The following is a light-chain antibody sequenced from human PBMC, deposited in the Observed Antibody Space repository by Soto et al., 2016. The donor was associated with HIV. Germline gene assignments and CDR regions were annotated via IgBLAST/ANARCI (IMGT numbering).Light chain of an antibody. CDR2: RDT. V-gene: IGLV3-1*01. CDR1: NLGNTY. Sequence: SYELTQPPSVSVSPGQTASITCSGRNLGNTYASWYQQKPGQSPLMVIYRDTKRPSGIPERFSGSNSWEHSHSDHQAGTQAMDEADYFCQAWDSTTNLYVFGTGTKVTVL. J-gene: IGLJ1*01. CDR3: QAWDSTTNLYV.